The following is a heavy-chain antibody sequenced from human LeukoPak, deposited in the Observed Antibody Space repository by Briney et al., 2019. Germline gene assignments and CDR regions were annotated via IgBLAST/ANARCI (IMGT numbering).Heavy chain of an antibody. Sequence: ASVKVSCKASGYTFTSYDFNWVRQATGQGLEWMGWMNPNSGNTGYAQKFQGRVTMTRDTATSTAYMELSSLSSEDTAVYYCASEGNYDSSGYSRYNYYYMDVWGKGTAVTVSS. CDR3: ASEGNYDSSGYSRYNYYYMDV. V-gene: IGHV1-8*01. CDR2: MNPNSGNT. J-gene: IGHJ6*03. D-gene: IGHD3-22*01. CDR1: GYTFTSYD.